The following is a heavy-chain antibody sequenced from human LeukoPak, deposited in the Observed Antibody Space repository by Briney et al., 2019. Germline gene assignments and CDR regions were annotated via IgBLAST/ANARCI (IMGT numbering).Heavy chain of an antibody. J-gene: IGHJ3*02. Sequence: GGSLRLSCAASGFTFNDYAMYWVRQTPGKGLEWVTLISYDGYVKSYADSVRGRFTISRDNSKNTLYLQMDSLRSDDTAVYYCARELKYYYGSGDVAFDIWGQGTMVTVSS. D-gene: IGHD3-10*01. CDR2: ISYDGYVK. CDR1: GFTFNDYA. V-gene: IGHV3-30-3*01. CDR3: ARELKYYYGSGDVAFDI.